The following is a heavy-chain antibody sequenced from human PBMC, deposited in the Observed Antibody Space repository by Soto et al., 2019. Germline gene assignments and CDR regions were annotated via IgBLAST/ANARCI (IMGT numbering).Heavy chain of an antibody. J-gene: IGHJ6*02. Sequence: SETLSLTCTVSGDSVSSGSYYWSWIRQPPGKGLEWIGYIYYSGSTNYNPSLKSRVTISVDTSKNQFSLKLSSVTAADTAVYYCAREVGEVAGTGYYYYGMDVWGQGTTVTVSS. CDR2: IYYSGST. CDR3: AREVGEVAGTGYYYYGMDV. V-gene: IGHV4-61*01. D-gene: IGHD6-19*01. CDR1: GDSVSSGSYY.